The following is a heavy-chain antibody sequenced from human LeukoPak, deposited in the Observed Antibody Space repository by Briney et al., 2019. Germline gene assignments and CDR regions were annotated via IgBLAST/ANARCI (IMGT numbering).Heavy chain of an antibody. Sequence: GGSLRLSCAASGLTFDDSAMHWVRQVPGKGLEWVPGINRSGGTVGYADSVKGRFTISRDNAKNSLYLQMSSLRADDTAVYYCARGGSYRAPDYNYYYGMDVWGQGTTVTVSS. CDR3: ARGGSYRAPDYNYYYGMDV. CDR2: INRSGGTV. CDR1: GLTFDDSA. J-gene: IGHJ6*02. D-gene: IGHD3-16*02. V-gene: IGHV3-9*01.